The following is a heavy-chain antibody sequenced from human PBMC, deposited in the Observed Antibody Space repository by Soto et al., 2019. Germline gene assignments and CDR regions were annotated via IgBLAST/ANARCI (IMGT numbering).Heavy chain of an antibody. V-gene: IGHV5-51*01. D-gene: IGHD3-3*01. CDR2: TYPGGSDT. Sequence: PGESLKISCKGSGYSFTSYWIGWVRQMPRKGLEWMGITYPGGSDTRYSPSFQGQVTISADKSISTAYLQWSSLKASDTAMYYCARTPLTIFGVVHMDVWGQGTTVTVSS. J-gene: IGHJ6*02. CDR1: GYSFTSYW. CDR3: ARTPLTIFGVVHMDV.